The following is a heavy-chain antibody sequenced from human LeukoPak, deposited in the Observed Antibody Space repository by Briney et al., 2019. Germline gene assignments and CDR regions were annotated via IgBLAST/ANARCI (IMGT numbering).Heavy chain of an antibody. J-gene: IGHJ1*01. CDR2: IYYSWGT. D-gene: IGHD2-2*01. Sequence: SASLSLTCTVSGGSISSSSYYWGWIRQPPGKGLEWIGSIYYSWGTYYHPSLKSRVTISVDTSNNPFSLKLSCVTAAETDVYCGAKETRHWGQGTLGTVSS. CDR3: AKETRH. CDR1: GGSISSSSYY. V-gene: IGHV4-39*02.